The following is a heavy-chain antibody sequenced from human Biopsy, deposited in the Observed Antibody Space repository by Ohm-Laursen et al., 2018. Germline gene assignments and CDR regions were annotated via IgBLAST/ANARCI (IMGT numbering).Heavy chain of an antibody. CDR1: GDSISGGGYY. V-gene: IGHV4-31*02. D-gene: IGHD2/OR15-2a*01. Sequence: SDTLSLTCIVSGDSISGGGYYWSWIRQHPGKGLEWIGYIHYMGSTNYNPSLKSRVTISVDTSKNQFSLRLNSVTAADTAVYYCARATNSTGWPYYYFYGIDVWGQGTTVTVSS. CDR2: IHYMGST. CDR3: ARATNSTGWPYYYFYGIDV. J-gene: IGHJ6*02.